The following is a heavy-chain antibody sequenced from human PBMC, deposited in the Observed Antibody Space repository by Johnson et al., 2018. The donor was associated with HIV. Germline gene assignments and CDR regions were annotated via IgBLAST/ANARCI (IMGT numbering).Heavy chain of an antibody. V-gene: IGHV3-30*18. CDR1: GFTVSSNY. Sequence: QVQLVESGGGLVQPGRSLRLSCAASGFTVSSNYMSWVRQAPGKGLEWVAVISYDGSNKYYADSVKGRFTISRDNSKNTLYLQMNSLRAEDTAVYYCEKELLYDSSAHELPDAFDIWGQGTMVTFSS. D-gene: IGHD3-22*01. CDR3: EKELLYDSSAHELPDAFDI. J-gene: IGHJ3*02. CDR2: ISYDGSNK.